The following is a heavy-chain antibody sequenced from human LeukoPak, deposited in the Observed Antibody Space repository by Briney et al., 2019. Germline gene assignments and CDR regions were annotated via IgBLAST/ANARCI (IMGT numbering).Heavy chain of an antibody. V-gene: IGHV1-2*02. CDR1: GYTFTGYY. Sequence: ASVKVSCKASGYTFTGYYMHWVRQAPGQGLEWMGWINPNSGGTNYAQKLQGRVTMTRDTSISTAYMELSRLRSDDTAVYYCALTYYDFWSGYRTDLDYWGQGTLVTVSS. CDR2: INPNSGGT. D-gene: IGHD3-3*01. J-gene: IGHJ4*02. CDR3: ALTYYDFWSGYRTDLDY.